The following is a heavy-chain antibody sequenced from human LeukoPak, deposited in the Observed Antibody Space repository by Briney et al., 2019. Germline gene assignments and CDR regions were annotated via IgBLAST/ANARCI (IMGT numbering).Heavy chain of an antibody. CDR3: ARGYGDNSGAFDI. CDR2: IYYSGST. D-gene: IGHD4-23*01. CDR1: GGSIRSYY. J-gene: IGHJ3*02. V-gene: IGHV4-59*01. Sequence: PSETLSLTCTVSGGSIRSYYWSWIRQPPGKGLEWIGYIYYSGSTNYNPSLKSRVSISVDTSKNQFSLKLSSVTAADTAVYFCARGYGDNSGAFDIWGQGTLVTVSS.